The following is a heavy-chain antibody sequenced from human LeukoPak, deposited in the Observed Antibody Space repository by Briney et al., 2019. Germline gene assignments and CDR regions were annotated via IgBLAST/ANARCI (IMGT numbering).Heavy chain of an antibody. CDR2: MNPNSGNT. J-gene: IGHJ4*02. D-gene: IGHD2-2*01. Sequence: ASVTVSFKASVYTFIIYDINWVRQATGQGREWMGWMNPNSGNTGYAQKFQGRVTTTTNTSISTAYMELSSLRSDDTAVYYCARGPGCTSTSCPYYFDYWGQGTLVTVSS. CDR1: VYTFIIYD. V-gene: IGHV1-8*03. CDR3: ARGPGCTSTSCPYYFDY.